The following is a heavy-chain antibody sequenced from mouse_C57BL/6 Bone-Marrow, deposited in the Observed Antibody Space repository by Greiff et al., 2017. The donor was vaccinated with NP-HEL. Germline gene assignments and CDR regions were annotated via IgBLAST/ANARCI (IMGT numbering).Heavy chain of an antibody. D-gene: IGHD2-1*01. Sequence: EVQLQQSGTVLARPGASVKMSCKTSGYTFTSYWMHWVKQRPGQGLEWIGAIYPGNSDTSYNQKFKGKAKLTAVTSASTAYMELSSLTNADSAVYYCTYGNYYYAMDYWGQGNSVTVSS. V-gene: IGHV1-5*01. CDR1: GYTFTSYW. CDR2: IYPGNSDT. CDR3: TYGNYYYAMDY. J-gene: IGHJ4*01.